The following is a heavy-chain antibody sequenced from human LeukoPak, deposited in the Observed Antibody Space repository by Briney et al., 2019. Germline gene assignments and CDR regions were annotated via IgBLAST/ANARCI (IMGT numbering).Heavy chain of an antibody. V-gene: IGHV3-48*01. CDR1: GFTFSDYS. CDR2: IGIDSGNT. J-gene: IGHJ4*02. Sequence: GGSLRLSCAASGFTFSDYSMNWVRQAPGKGLEWISYIGIDSGNTNYADSVKGRFTISGDRAKNSLYLQMNSLRVEDTAVYYCARDYEYAFDNWGQGTLVTVSS. CDR3: ARDYEYAFDN. D-gene: IGHD5-12*01.